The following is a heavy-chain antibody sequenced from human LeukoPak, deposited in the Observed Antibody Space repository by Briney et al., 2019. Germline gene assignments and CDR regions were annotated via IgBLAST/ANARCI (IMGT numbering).Heavy chain of an antibody. V-gene: IGHV3-15*01. D-gene: IGHD2-15*01. CDR2: IKSKTDGGTT. J-gene: IGHJ4*02. CDR3: ARDAFSDGSSYFFSY. Sequence: PGGSLRLSCAASGFTFSNAWMSWVRQAPGKGLEWVGRIKSKTDGGTTDYAAPVKGRLTISRDDSKNTLYLQMNSLKTEDTAVYYCARDAFSDGSSYFFSYWGQGTLVTVSS. CDR1: GFTFSNAW.